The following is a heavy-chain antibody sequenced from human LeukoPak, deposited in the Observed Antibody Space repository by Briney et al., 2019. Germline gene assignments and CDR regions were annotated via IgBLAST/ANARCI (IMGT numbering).Heavy chain of an antibody. J-gene: IGHJ4*02. Sequence: KPSETLSLTCTVSGGSVTDYYWSWIRQPPGKGLEWIGEINHSGSTNYNPSLKSRVTISVDTSKNQFSLKLSSVTAADTAVYYCARGKTGDFDYWGQGTLVTVSS. V-gene: IGHV4-34*01. D-gene: IGHD7-27*01. CDR2: INHSGST. CDR1: GGSVTDYY. CDR3: ARGKTGDFDY.